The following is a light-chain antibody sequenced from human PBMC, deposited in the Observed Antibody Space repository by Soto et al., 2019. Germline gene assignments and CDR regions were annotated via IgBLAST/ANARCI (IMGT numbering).Light chain of an antibody. Sequence: SSELTQPPSVSVSPGQTASITCSGDKLGDKYACWYQQKPGQSPVLVIYQDSKRPSGIPERFSGSNSGNTATLTNSGTQAMDEADYYCQAWDSSTVVFGGGTQLTVL. CDR3: QAWDSSTVV. V-gene: IGLV3-1*01. CDR1: KLGDKY. J-gene: IGLJ2*01. CDR2: QDS.